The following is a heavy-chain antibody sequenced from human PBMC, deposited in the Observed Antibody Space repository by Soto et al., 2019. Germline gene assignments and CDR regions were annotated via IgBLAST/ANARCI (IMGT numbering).Heavy chain of an antibody. CDR3: ARAERGYSYGYYYYGMDV. CDR2: IIPIFGTA. CDR1: GGTFSSYA. Sequence: QVQLVQSGAEVKKPGSSVKVSCKASGGTFSSYAISWVRQAPGQGLERMGGIIPIFGTANYAQKFQGRVTITADESTSTAYMELSSLRSEDTAVYYCARAERGYSYGYYYYGMDVWGQGTTVTVSS. D-gene: IGHD5-18*01. V-gene: IGHV1-69*01. J-gene: IGHJ6*02.